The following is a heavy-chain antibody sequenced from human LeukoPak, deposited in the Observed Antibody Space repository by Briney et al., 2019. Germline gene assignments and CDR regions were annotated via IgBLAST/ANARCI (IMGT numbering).Heavy chain of an antibody. J-gene: IGHJ3*02. V-gene: IGHV4-59*11. CDR1: GGSISSHY. CDR2: ISYSGST. Sequence: SETLTLTCTVSGGSISSHYWTWIRQSPGKGQEWIGYISYSGSTNYNPSLKSRVTLSVDTSKNQSSLKLSSVTAADTAVYYCARDPTTVTKGFDIWGQGTTVTVSS. CDR3: ARDPTTVTKGFDI. D-gene: IGHD4-17*01.